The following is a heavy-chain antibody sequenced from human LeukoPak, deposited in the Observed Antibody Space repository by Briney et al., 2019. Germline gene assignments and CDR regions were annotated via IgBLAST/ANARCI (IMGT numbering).Heavy chain of an antibody. V-gene: IGHV4-59*02. J-gene: IGHJ4*01. D-gene: IGHD2-8*02. CDR2: IYYSGST. CDR3: VGGGYWLPEY. CDR1: GASVSGKF. Sequence: SETLSLTCTVSGASVSGKFWSWIRHSPGNGLEWIGLIYYSGSTKFNPSLKSRVAMSVDTPNNQFSLSLNPVTTTDTAVYFCVGGGYWLPEYWGHGTQVIVSS.